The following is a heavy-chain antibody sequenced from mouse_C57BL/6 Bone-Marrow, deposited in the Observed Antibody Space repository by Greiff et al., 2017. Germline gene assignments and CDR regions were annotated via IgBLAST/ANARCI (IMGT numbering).Heavy chain of an antibody. CDR1: GFSLTRYG. V-gene: IGHV2-2*01. CDR2: IWSGGST. Sequence: VKLQQSGPGLVQPSQSLSITCTVSGFSLTRYGVHWVRQSPGQGLEWLGVIWSGGSTDYNSAFISSLSISKDNSKSQVFFKMNSLHADDTAIYYCARKNFFYAIDYWGQGTSVTVSS. J-gene: IGHJ4*01. CDR3: ARKNFFYAIDY.